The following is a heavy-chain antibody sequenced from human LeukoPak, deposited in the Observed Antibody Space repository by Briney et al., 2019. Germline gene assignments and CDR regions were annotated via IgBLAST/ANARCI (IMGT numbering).Heavy chain of an antibody. CDR2: IYTSGST. Sequence: PSETLSLTCTVSGGSISSYYWSWLRQPAGKGLEWIGRIYTSGSTHYNPSLKSRVTMSADTSNNQFSLKLSSVTAADTAVYYCARGGGSYNFGSWGQGTLVTVSS. D-gene: IGHD1-26*01. CDR1: GGSISSYY. J-gene: IGHJ4*02. V-gene: IGHV4-4*07. CDR3: ARGGGSYNFGS.